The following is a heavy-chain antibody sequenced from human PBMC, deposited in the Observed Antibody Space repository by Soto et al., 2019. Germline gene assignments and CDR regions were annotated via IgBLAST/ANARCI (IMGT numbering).Heavy chain of an antibody. Sequence: QVQLVESGGGVVQPGGALRLSCAASGFTFSSTGMHWVRQAPGKGLEWVAVISHDGGNKYYGDSVKGRFTISRDNSKNTLYLQMNILRADDTAVYYCAKDWGIAVAAHWGQGTLVTVSS. CDR1: GFTFSSTG. J-gene: IGHJ4*02. CDR2: ISHDGGNK. CDR3: AKDWGIAVAAH. V-gene: IGHV3-30*18. D-gene: IGHD6-19*01.